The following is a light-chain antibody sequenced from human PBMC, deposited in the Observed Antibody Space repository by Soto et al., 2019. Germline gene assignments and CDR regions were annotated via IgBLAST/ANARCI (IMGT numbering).Light chain of an antibody. CDR3: LQVNSFPRT. V-gene: IGKV1-12*01. Sequence: IQMTQSPSSLSASIGDRVTNTCRASQGIGVRLAWFQQKPGKAPQYLIQSASTLASGVPSRFSGSGSGTDFILTINNLQPEDVATYYCLQVNSFPRTFGQGTKVDIK. CDR1: QGIGVR. CDR2: SAS. J-gene: IGKJ1*01.